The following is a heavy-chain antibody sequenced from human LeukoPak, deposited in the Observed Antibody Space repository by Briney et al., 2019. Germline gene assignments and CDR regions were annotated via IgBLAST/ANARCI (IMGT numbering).Heavy chain of an antibody. J-gene: IGHJ4*02. Sequence: PLGSLRLSCAPSGFTFCSSEMSCVRHAPGRGREWVAHISSGGNVEYYLDSVRGRFTMSRDNAQSLLFLQMKSVRAEDKAGYYCARDPLNGPFVISLDYWGQGAIVTVSS. V-gene: IGHV3-48*03. CDR3: ARDPLNGPFVISLDY. CDR1: GFTFCSSE. D-gene: IGHD3-9*01. CDR2: ISSGGNVE.